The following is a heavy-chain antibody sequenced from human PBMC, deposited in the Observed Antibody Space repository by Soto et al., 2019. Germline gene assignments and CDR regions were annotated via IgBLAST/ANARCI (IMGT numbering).Heavy chain of an antibody. V-gene: IGHV4-34*01. CDR1: GGFLRHNY. J-gene: IGHJ6*02. CDR3: ARDLWGYCGTDCYPLDV. D-gene: IGHD2-21*02. Sequence: SETLRHTCAVYGGFLRHNYWSGFRQPLGKGLEWIGQINHSGSTRYNPSLKSRVTISIGALNQFFVELNSVTAADTAVYYCARDLWGYCGTDCYPLDVWGQGTTVT. CDR2: INHSGST.